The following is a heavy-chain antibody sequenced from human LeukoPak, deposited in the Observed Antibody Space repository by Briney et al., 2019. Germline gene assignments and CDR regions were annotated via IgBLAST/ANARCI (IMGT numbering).Heavy chain of an antibody. D-gene: IGHD3-22*01. Sequence: SVTVSCKASGGTFSSYAISWVRQAPGQGLEWMGRIVPLLGIANYAQKFQGKVTITADKSTTTAYMEVTSLRSEDTAVYYCAADQYDSRTYELRFDYWGQGTLVTVSS. CDR2: IVPLLGIA. J-gene: IGHJ4*02. CDR1: GGTFSSYA. V-gene: IGHV1-69*04. CDR3: AADQYDSRTYELRFDY.